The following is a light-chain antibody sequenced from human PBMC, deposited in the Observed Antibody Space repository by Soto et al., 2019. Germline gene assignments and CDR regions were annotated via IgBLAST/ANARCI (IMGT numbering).Light chain of an antibody. V-gene: IGKV3-15*01. CDR3: QQYINWPPWT. CDR2: GAS. J-gene: IGKJ1*01. Sequence: EIVMTQSPATLSVSPGERATLSCRASQSVSSNLAWYQQKPGQAPRLLIYGASTRATGIPARFSCSGSGTEFTLTISSLQFEDFAVYYCQQYINWPPWTFGQGTTVEIK. CDR1: QSVSSN.